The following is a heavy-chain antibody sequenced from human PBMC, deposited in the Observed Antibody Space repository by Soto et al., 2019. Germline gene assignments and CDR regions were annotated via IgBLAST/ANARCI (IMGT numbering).Heavy chain of an antibody. D-gene: IGHD3-3*01. CDR2: SYYRGST. V-gene: IGHV4-39*01. J-gene: IGHJ4*02. CDR3: ATADGFGEVTPFFEY. CDR1: GGSISSRSHY. Sequence: QPQLQESGPGLVKPPETLSLTCTVSGGSISSRSHYWGWIRQSPGRHLEWIGSSYYRGSTHYNPSLKTRVTISVDTSKNQVSLKVYSVTAADTAVYYCATADGFGEVTPFFEYWGQGILVTVSS.